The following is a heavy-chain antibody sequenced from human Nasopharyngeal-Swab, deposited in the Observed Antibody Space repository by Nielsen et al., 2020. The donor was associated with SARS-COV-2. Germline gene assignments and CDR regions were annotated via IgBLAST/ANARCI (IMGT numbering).Heavy chain of an antibody. CDR1: GGSINSGGYY. J-gene: IGHJ4*02. CDR2: IYYSGNT. Sequence: SETLSLTCSVSGGSINSGGYYWSWIRQHPEKGLEWIGYIYYSGNTFYNPSLQSRLTISSDTSKNQFSLNLISVTAADTALYFCARCNMISFGGFIALDSWGQGTLVTVSS. CDR3: ARCNMISFGGFIALDS. D-gene: IGHD3-16*02. V-gene: IGHV4-31*03.